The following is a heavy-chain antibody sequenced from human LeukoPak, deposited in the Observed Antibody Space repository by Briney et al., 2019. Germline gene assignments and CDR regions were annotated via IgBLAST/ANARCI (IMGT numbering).Heavy chain of an antibody. V-gene: IGHV4-61*01. Sequence: SETLSLTCTVSGGSITSGNYYWSWIRQPPGKGLEWIGFIYYSGSTNYNPSLKSRVTISVDTSKDQFSLNLSSVTAADTAVYYCARLTDLGLPDAFDIWGRGTPVTVSS. J-gene: IGHJ3*02. CDR3: ARLTDLGLPDAFDI. CDR2: IYYSGST. CDR1: GGSITSGNYY. D-gene: IGHD4/OR15-4a*01.